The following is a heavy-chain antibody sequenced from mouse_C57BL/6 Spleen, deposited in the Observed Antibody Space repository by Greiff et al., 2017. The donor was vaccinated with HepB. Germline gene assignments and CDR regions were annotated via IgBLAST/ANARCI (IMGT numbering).Heavy chain of an antibody. Sequence: EVQLVESGGGLVKPGGSLKLSCAASGFTFSDYGMHWVRQAPEKGLEWVAYISSGSSTIYYADTVKGRFTISRDNAKNTLFLQLTSLRSEDTAMYDCARGPRLGDWYFDGWGTGTTVTVSS. CDR1: GFTFSDYG. CDR2: ISSGSSTI. J-gene: IGHJ1*03. D-gene: IGHD3-1*01. V-gene: IGHV5-17*01. CDR3: ARGPRLGDWYFDG.